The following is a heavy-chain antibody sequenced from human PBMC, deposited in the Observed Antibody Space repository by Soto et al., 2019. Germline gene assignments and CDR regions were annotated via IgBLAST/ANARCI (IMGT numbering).Heavy chain of an antibody. D-gene: IGHD6-13*01. Sequence: PSETLSLTCIVSGVSISSTTYYWGWIRQPPGKGLEWIGSIYYNGNAYYNPSLKSRATISVDTSQNQFSLKLSFVIAADAAVYYCARHGAGTNEYYYGMDVWGQGTTVTV. CDR2: IYYNGNA. V-gene: IGHV4-39*01. CDR1: GVSISSTTYY. J-gene: IGHJ6*02. CDR3: ARHGAGTNEYYYGMDV.